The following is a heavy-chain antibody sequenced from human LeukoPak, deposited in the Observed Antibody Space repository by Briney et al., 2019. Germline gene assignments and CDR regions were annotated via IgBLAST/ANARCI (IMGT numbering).Heavy chain of an antibody. Sequence: GGSLRLSCAASGFTFSSYAMHWVRQAPGKGLEWVAVISYDGSNKYYADSVKGRFTISRDNSKNTLYLQMNSLRAEDTAVYYCAKVTSLGIAVAQYGMDAWGQGTTVTVSS. J-gene: IGHJ6*02. V-gene: IGHV3-30*01. CDR2: ISYDGSNK. CDR1: GFTFSSYA. D-gene: IGHD6-19*01. CDR3: AKVTSLGIAVAQYGMDA.